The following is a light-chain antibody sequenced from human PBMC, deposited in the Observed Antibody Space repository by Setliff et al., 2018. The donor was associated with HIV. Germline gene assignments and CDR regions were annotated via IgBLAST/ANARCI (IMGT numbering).Light chain of an antibody. J-gene: IGLJ1*01. CDR1: SSNIGSNH. V-gene: IGLV1-47*01. Sequence: QSVLTQPPSASGTPGQRVTISCSGSSSNIGSNHVYWYQQLPGTTPKLLIYRNNQRPSGVPDRFSGSKSGTSASLAISGLRSEDEADYYCSSYVNINTLVFGTGTKVTVL. CDR2: RNN. CDR3: SSYVNINTLV.